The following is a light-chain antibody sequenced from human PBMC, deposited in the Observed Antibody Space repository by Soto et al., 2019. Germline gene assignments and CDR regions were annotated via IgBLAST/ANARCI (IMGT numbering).Light chain of an antibody. CDR1: QSVRSSY. CDR2: GAS. CDR3: QQYGSSPQT. V-gene: IGKV3-20*01. Sequence: EIVLTQSPGTLSLSPGERATFSCRASQSVRSSYLAWYQQKPGQAPGLLIYGASSRATGIPDRFSGSGSGTDFTLTISRLEPEDFAVYYCQQYGSSPQTFGQGTKLEIK. J-gene: IGKJ2*01.